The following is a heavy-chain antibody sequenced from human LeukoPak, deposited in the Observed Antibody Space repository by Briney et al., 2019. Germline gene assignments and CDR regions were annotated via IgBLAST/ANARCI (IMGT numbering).Heavy chain of an antibody. CDR3: ATSGSYRFDY. J-gene: IGHJ4*02. CDR2: ITTSSSTI. Sequence: PGGSLRLSCAASGFTLSGYTMNWVRQAPGKGLEWVSYITTSSSTIYYADSVKGRFTISRDNAKNSLYLQMNSLRVEDTAIYYCATSGSYRFDYWGQGTLVTVSS. D-gene: IGHD1-26*01. CDR1: GFTLSGYT. V-gene: IGHV3-48*01.